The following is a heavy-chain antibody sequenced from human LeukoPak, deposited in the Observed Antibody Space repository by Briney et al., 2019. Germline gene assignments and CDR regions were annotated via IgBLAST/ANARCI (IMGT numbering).Heavy chain of an antibody. Sequence: PGRSLRLSCAASGFTFSSYAMHWVRQAPGKGLEWVAVISYDGSNKYYADSVKGRFTISRDNSKNTLYLQMNSLRAEDTAVYYCAKETDYDSSGYYYVNYYYYGMDVWGQGTTVTVSS. CDR1: GFTFSSYA. V-gene: IGHV3-30*04. J-gene: IGHJ6*02. CDR3: AKETDYDSSGYYYVNYYYYGMDV. CDR2: ISYDGSNK. D-gene: IGHD3-22*01.